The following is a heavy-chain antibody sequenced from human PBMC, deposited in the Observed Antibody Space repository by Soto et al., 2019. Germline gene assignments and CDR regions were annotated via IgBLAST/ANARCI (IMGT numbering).Heavy chain of an antibody. Sequence: GGSLRLSCAASGFTFSDYYMSWIRQAPGKVLEWVSYISSSSSYTNYADSVKGRFTISRDNAKNSLYLQMNSLRAEDTAVYYCARDYSPWFGEFSRSHYYGMDVWGQGTTVTVSS. J-gene: IGHJ6*02. CDR1: GFTFSDYY. CDR2: ISSSSSYT. V-gene: IGHV3-11*05. CDR3: ARDYSPWFGEFSRSHYYGMDV. D-gene: IGHD3-10*01.